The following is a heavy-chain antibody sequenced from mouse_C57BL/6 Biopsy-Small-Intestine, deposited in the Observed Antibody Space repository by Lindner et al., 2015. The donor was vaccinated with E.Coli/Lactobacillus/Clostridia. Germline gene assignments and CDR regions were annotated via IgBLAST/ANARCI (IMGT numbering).Heavy chain of an antibody. CDR1: GFNIKDDY. J-gene: IGHJ3*01. CDR2: IDPENGDT. Sequence: VQLQESGAELVRPGASVKLSCTASGFNIKDDYMHWVKQRPEQGLEWIGWIDPENGDTEYASKFQGKATITADTSSNTAYLQLSSLTSEDTAVYYCTRPVLSYYSYERAWFAYWGQGTLVTVSA. D-gene: IGHD2-12*01. V-gene: IGHV14-4*01. CDR3: TRPVLSYYSYERAWFAY.